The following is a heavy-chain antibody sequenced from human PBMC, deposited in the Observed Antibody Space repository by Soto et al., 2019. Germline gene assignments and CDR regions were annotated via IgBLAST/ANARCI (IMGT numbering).Heavy chain of an antibody. CDR1: GFTFTTFG. J-gene: IGHJ4*02. V-gene: IGHV3-33*01. D-gene: IGHD1-26*01. CDR3: AREGGRSSFDY. Sequence: GGSLRLSCAASGFTFTTFGMHWVRQAPGKGLEWVAIIWSDGNNKYYADSVKDRFTISRDNSKNTLYLQMNSLRAEDTAVYYCAREGGRSSFDYWGQGTLVTVSS. CDR2: IWSDGNNK.